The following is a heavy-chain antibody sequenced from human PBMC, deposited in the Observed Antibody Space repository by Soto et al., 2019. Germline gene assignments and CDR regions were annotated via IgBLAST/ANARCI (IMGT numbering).Heavy chain of an antibody. Sequence: PGGSLRLSCAASGFTFSNYWIHWVRQVPWRGLVWVSRISHDGIGTSYADSVKGRFTISRDNAKNTVYLQMNSLRAEDTAVYYCGSGVDYWGHGTLLTFSS. CDR1: GFTFSNYW. CDR2: ISHDGIGT. CDR3: GSGVDY. J-gene: IGHJ4*01. V-gene: IGHV3-74*01.